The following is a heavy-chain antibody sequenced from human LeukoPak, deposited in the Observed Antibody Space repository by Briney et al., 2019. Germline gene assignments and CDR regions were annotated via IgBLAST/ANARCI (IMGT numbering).Heavy chain of an antibody. Sequence: PSETLSLTCTVSGGYISSSINYWAWIRQPPGKGLEWIGGMYYSGSTNYNPSLKSRDYGDYKPSLESRVSISVDTSKNQLSLTLTSVTAADTAVYYCARRFIGHTYYDSTWGSYRHIGYFDYWGQGILVTVSS. D-gene: IGHD3-16*02. V-gene: IGHV4-61*05. CDR3: ARRFIGHTYYDSTWGSYRHIGYFDY. CDR1: GGYISSSINY. CDR2: MYYSGST. J-gene: IGHJ4*02.